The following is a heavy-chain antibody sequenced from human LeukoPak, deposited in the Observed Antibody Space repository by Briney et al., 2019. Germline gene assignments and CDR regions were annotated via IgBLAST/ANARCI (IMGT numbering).Heavy chain of an antibody. CDR2: IHYSGRP. Sequence: PSETLSLTCTVSGDSISSGDYYWTWIRQHPGKGLEWIEYIHYSGRPYYNPSLKSRVTISVDTSKNQFSLKVSSVTAADTAVYYCARAKYGSGWYLDYWGQGTLVTVSS. V-gene: IGHV4-31*03. CDR1: GDSISSGDYY. D-gene: IGHD6-19*01. CDR3: ARAKYGSGWYLDY. J-gene: IGHJ4*02.